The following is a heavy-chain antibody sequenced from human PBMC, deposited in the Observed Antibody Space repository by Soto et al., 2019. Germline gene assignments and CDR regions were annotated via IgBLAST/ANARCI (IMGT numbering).Heavy chain of an antibody. CDR2: ISASGDMT. V-gene: IGHV3-23*01. CDR3: EGSWT. Sequence: EVQLLVSGGGSVQPGGSLRLSCEVSGFTLTNYATSWVRQAPGKGLEWVSQISASGDMTYYADSVKGRFTISKDSSKNSLFLQMNSLRGEDSAVYYCEGSWTWGQGTMVTVSS. D-gene: IGHD5-12*01. J-gene: IGHJ3*01. CDR1: GFTLTNYA.